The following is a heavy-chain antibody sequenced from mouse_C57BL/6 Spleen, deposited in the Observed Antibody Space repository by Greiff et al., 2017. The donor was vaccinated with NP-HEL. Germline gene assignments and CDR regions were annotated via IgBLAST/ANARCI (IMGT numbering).Heavy chain of an antibody. CDR1: GYTFTDYY. J-gene: IGHJ2*01. Sequence: QVTLKESGAELVRPGASVKLSCKASGYTFTDYYINWVKQRPGQGLEWIARIYPGSGNTYYNEKFKGKATLTAEKSSSTAYMQLSSLTSEDSAVYFCASPLYGYDDYWGQGTTLTVSS. CDR3: ASPLYGYDDY. CDR2: IYPGSGNT. D-gene: IGHD2-2*01. V-gene: IGHV1-76*01.